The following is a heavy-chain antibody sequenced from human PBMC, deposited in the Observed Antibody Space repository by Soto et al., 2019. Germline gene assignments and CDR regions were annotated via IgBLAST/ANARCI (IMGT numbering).Heavy chain of an antibody. CDR3: AKEDGSGGYYNYDS. J-gene: IGHJ5*01. Sequence: GGSLRLSCATSGFTFDAFTMHWVRQAPGKGLEWVSFINWDGTTTFYADSVKGRFTISRDNTKNSLYLQMNSLRTDDTALYYCAKEDGSGGYYNYDSWGHGTRVTVSS. V-gene: IGHV3-43*01. D-gene: IGHD3-10*01. CDR1: GFTFDAFT. CDR2: INWDGTTT.